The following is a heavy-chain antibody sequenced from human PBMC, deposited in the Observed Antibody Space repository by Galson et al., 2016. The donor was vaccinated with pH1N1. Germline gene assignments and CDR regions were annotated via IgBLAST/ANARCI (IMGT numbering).Heavy chain of an antibody. CDR1: GFIFTSYT. V-gene: IGHV3-23*01. D-gene: IGHD3-3*01. CDR2: ISGRDGST. CDR3: AKDNLRDDFWGNYQYGLEV. Sequence: SLRLSCAASGFIFTSYTISWVRQAPGKGLEWVGLISGRDGSTEYRDSVKGRFTISRDNSKNTWYLQMNSLRAEDTAIYYCAKDNLRDDFWGNYQYGLEVWGQGTTVTVSS. J-gene: IGHJ6*02.